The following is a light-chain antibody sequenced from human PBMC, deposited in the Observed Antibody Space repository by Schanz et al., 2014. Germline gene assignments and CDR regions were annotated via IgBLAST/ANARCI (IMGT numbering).Light chain of an antibody. J-gene: IGLJ3*02. CDR1: SSDVGSYNL. Sequence: QSALTQPASVSGSPGQSITISCTGTSSDVGSYNLVSWYQQHPGKAPKLMIYEGSKRPSGVSYRFSGSKSGNTASLTISGLQTEDEADYYCTSYTSVSTWVFGGGTKVTVL. V-gene: IGLV2-14*02. CDR3: TSYTSVSTWV. CDR2: EGS.